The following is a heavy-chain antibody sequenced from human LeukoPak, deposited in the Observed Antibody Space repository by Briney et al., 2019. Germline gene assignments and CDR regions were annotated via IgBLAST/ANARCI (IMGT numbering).Heavy chain of an antibody. CDR3: ARVSTAPPYYFDY. D-gene: IGHD5-18*01. CDR2: IIPILGIA. Sequence: GASVKVSCKASGGTFSSYAISWVRQAPGQGLEWMGRIIPILGIANYAQKFQGRVTITADKSTGTAYMELSSLRSEDTAVYYCARVSTAPPYYFDYWGQGTLVTVSS. J-gene: IGHJ4*02. V-gene: IGHV1-69*04. CDR1: GGTFSSYA.